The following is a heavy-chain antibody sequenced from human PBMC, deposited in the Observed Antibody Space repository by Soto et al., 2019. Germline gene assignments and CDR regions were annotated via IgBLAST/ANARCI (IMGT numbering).Heavy chain of an antibody. V-gene: IGHV3-74*01. CDR3: ARESYRRGTERWLQFSTNWFDP. D-gene: IGHD5-12*01. Sequence: GGSLRLSCAASGFTFSSYWMHWVRQAPGKGLVWVSRINSDGSSTSYADSVKGRFTISRDNAKNTLYLQMNSLRAEDTAVYYCARESYRRGTERWLQFSTNWFDPWGQGTLVTVSS. CDR2: INSDGSST. CDR1: GFTFSSYW. J-gene: IGHJ5*02.